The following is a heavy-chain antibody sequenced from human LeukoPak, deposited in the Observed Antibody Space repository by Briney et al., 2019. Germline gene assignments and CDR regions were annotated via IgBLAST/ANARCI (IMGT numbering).Heavy chain of an antibody. CDR3: AKGLLASITSGGFDI. CDR1: GFTFSSYA. J-gene: IGHJ3*02. D-gene: IGHD1-14*01. CDR2: ISSSGGST. Sequence: GGPLRLSCTASGFTFSSYAMSWVRQAPGKGVEWVSGISSSGGSTYPADSVKGRFTISRDSSKNTLYLQMNSLRAEDTALYYCAKGLLASITSGGFDIWGQGTMVTVSS. V-gene: IGHV3-23*01.